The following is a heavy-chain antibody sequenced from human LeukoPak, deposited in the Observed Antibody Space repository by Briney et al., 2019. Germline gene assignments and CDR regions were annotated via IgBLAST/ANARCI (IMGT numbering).Heavy chain of an antibody. CDR3: ARDYCSSTSCLFDH. CDR2: INPNSGDT. J-gene: IGHJ4*02. CDR1: GYTFTGYH. V-gene: IGHV1-2*06. D-gene: IGHD2-2*01. Sequence: ASVKVSCKASGYTFTGYHMHWVRQAPGQGLEWMGRINPNSGDTNYAQKFQGRVTMTRDSSISTAYMELSRLRSDDTAVYYCARDYCSSTSCLFDHWGQGTLVTVSS.